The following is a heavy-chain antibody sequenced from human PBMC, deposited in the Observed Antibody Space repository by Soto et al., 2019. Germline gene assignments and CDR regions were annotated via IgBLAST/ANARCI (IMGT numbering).Heavy chain of an antibody. CDR3: ARGLYTVTTYFDY. V-gene: IGHV4-30-4*01. D-gene: IGHD4-17*01. CDR1: GGSISSGDYH. Sequence: SETLSLTCTVSGGSISSGDYHWSWIRQPPGKGLEWIGYIYYSGSTYYNPSLKSRVTISVDTSKNQFSLKLSSVTAADTAVYYCARGLYTVTTYFDYWGQGTLVTVSS. J-gene: IGHJ4*02. CDR2: IYYSGST.